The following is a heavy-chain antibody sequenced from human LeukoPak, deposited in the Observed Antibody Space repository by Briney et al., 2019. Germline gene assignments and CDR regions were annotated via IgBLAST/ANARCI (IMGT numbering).Heavy chain of an antibody. CDR1: GYTFTGYY. V-gene: IGHV1-2*02. Sequence: GASVKVSCKASGYTFTGYYMHWVRQAPGQGLEWMGWINPNSGGTNYAQKFQGRVTMTRDTSISTAYMELSRLRSDDTAVYYCARSRHCSSTSCNLFDPWGQGTLVTVSS. CDR2: INPNSGGT. CDR3: ARSRHCSSTSCNLFDP. D-gene: IGHD2-2*01. J-gene: IGHJ5*02.